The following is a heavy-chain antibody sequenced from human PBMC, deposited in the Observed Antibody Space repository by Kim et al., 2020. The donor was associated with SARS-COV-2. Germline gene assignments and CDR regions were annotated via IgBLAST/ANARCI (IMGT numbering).Heavy chain of an antibody. CDR3: TTRAEGWLSDDAFDI. D-gene: IGHD3-22*01. Sequence: GGSLRLSCAASGFTFSNAWMSWVRQAPGKGLEWVGRIKSKTDGGTTDYAAPVKGRFTISRDDSKNTLYLQMNSLKTEDTAVYYCTTRAEGWLSDDAFDIWGQGTMVTVSS. CDR1: GFTFSNAW. J-gene: IGHJ3*02. V-gene: IGHV3-15*01. CDR2: IKSKTDGGTT.